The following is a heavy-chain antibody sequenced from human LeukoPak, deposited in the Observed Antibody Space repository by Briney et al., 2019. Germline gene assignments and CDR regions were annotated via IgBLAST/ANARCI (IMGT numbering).Heavy chain of an antibody. CDR3: AKDPGPAHYYYYMDV. V-gene: IGHV3-30*02. CDR2: IRYDGSNK. CDR1: GFTFSSYG. J-gene: IGHJ6*03. D-gene: IGHD2-15*01. Sequence: GGSLRLSCAASGFTFSSYGMHWVRQAPGKGLEWVAFIRYDGSNKYYADSVKGRFTISRDNSKNTLYLQMNSLRAEDTAVYYCAKDPGPAHYYYYMDVWGKGTTVTVSS.